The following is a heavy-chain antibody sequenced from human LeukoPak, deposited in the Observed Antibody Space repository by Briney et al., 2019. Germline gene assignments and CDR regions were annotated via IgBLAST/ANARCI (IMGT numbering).Heavy chain of an antibody. Sequence: SETLSLTCTVSGGSIGGNSYWSWIRQPPGKGPEWIGHISNSGSTYYSPSLPSRVTISLDTSKNQFSLKLRSVTAADTAVYYRARGGASSIPLDYWGRGTLVTVSS. CDR3: ARGGASSIPLDY. CDR1: GGSIGGNSY. J-gene: IGHJ4*02. CDR2: ISNSGST. V-gene: IGHV4-61*01. D-gene: IGHD1-26*01.